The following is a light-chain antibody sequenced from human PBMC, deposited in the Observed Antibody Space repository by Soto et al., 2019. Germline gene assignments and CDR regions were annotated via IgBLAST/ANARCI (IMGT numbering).Light chain of an antibody. J-gene: IGKJ5*01. CDR3: QQRNSWPPIT. CDR2: DAS. V-gene: IGKV3-11*01. Sequence: EIVLTQSPGTLSLSPGERATLSCMASQSVRTYLAWYQVKPGQAPRLLIYDASSRASGVPARFSGSGSGTDFTLTISSLEPEDFALYYCQQRNSWPPITFGQGTRLEIK. CDR1: QSVRTY.